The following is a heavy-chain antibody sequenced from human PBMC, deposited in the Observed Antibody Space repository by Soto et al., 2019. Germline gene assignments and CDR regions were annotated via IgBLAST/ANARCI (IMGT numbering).Heavy chain of an antibody. CDR1: GYPVTAYY. CDR2: INPATGAA. D-gene: IGHD3-3*01. CDR3: ARGGGVGVAGSAAFDM. Sequence: QLHLVQSGAVVKKPGASVTVSCSASGYPVTAYYMHWVRQAPGRGLEWMGGINPATGAAKYTQTFQGRVPMTRAPPTGTAFLDLAGRPSGDTAVFSCARGGGVGVAGSAAFDMWGQGTLVTVSS. J-gene: IGHJ3*02. V-gene: IGHV1-2*02.